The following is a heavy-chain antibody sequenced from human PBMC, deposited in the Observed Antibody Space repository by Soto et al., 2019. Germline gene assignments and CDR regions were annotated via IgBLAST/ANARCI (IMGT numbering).Heavy chain of an antibody. CDR1: GGTFSSYA. V-gene: IGHV1-69*01. CDR2: IIPIFGTA. D-gene: IGHD3-16*01. CDR3: XXXXXWGFAVNNWFDP. Sequence: QVQLVQSGAEVKKPGSSVKVSCKASGGTFSSYAISWVRQAPGQGLEWMGGIIPIFGTANYAQKFQGRVTITADESTSTAYMELSSLRSEDTAVXXXXXXXXWGFAVNNWFDPWGQGILVXVXX. J-gene: IGHJ5*02.